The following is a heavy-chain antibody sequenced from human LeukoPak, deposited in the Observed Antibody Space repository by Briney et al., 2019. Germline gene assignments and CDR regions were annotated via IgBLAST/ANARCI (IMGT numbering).Heavy chain of an antibody. V-gene: IGHV1-2*02. J-gene: IGHJ4*02. CDR3: ARSYDFWSGYYGY. D-gene: IGHD3-3*01. Sequence: ASVKVSCKASGYTFTGYYMHWVRQAHGQGLEWMGWINPNSGGTNYAQKFQGRVTMTRDTSISTAYMELSRLRSDDTAVYYCARSYDFWSGYYGYWGQGTLVTVSS. CDR2: INPNSGGT. CDR1: GYTFTGYY.